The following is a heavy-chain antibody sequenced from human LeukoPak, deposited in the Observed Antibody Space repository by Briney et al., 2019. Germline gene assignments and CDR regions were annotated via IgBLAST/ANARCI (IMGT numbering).Heavy chain of an antibody. D-gene: IGHD6-13*01. Sequence: ASVKVSCKASRYTFTGYYMHWARQAPGQGLEWMGIINPSGGSTSYAQKFQGRVTMTRDTSTSTVYMELSSLRSEDTAVYYCARVASSWFDYWGQGTLVTVSS. J-gene: IGHJ4*02. CDR1: RYTFTGYY. V-gene: IGHV1-46*03. CDR3: ARVASSWFDY. CDR2: INPSGGST.